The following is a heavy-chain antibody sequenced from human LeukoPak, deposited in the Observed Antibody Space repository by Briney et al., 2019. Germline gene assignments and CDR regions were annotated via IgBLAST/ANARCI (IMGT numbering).Heavy chain of an antibody. CDR1: GFAFSSYW. D-gene: IGHD2-21*01. CDR2: INQDGNSQ. Sequence: PGGSLRLSCEASGFAFSSYWASWVRRAPGKGLGWVANINQDGNSQNYVDSVRGRFTISKDNAKNSVYLQMNSLRAEDTAVYYCARSLWPEDYWGQGILVTVSS. CDR3: ARSLWPEDY. J-gene: IGHJ4*02. V-gene: IGHV3-7*01.